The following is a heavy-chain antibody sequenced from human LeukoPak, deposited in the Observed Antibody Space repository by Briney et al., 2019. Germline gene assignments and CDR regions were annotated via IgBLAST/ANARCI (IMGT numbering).Heavy chain of an antibody. D-gene: IGHD6-19*01. CDR2: INHSGST. CDR1: GGSFGGYY. V-gene: IGHV4-34*01. Sequence: PSETLSHTCAVYGGSFGGYYWSWIRQPPGKGLEWIGEINHSGSTNYNPSLKSRVTISVDTSKNQFSLKLSSVTAADTAVYYCAGTVAGRYYGMDVWGQGTTVTVSS. J-gene: IGHJ6*02. CDR3: AGTVAGRYYGMDV.